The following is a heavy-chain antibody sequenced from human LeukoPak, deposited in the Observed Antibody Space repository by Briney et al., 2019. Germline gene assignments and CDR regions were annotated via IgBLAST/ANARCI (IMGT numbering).Heavy chain of an antibody. D-gene: IGHD5-24*01. J-gene: IGHJ4*02. V-gene: IGHV4-4*02. CDR1: GGSISSSNW. CDR3: ARGARAGYNLEPFDY. CDR2: IYHSGST. Sequence: PSETLSLTCAVSGGSISSSNWWSWVRQPPGKGLEWIGEIYHSGSTNYNPSLKSRVTISVDTSKNQLSLKLSSVTAADTAVYYCARGARAGYNLEPFDYWGQGTLVTVSS.